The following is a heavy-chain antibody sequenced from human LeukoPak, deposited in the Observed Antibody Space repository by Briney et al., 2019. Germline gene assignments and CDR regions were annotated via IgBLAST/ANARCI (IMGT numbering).Heavy chain of an antibody. CDR2: ISYSGST. Sequence: PSGTLCLTCTASGVSISRYYWSWIRQPPGKGLEWIGYISYSGSTKYNPSLMSRVTISGDTSKNQFSLKLSSATAADTAVYYCARVVNMIVPPYYYYGMDVWGQGTTVTVSS. CDR1: GVSISRYY. J-gene: IGHJ6*02. V-gene: IGHV4-59*01. D-gene: IGHD3-22*01. CDR3: ARVVNMIVPPYYYYGMDV.